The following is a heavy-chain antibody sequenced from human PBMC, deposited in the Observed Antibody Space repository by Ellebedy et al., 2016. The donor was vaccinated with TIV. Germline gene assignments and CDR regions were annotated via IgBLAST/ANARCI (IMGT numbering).Heavy chain of an antibody. D-gene: IGHD3/OR15-3a*01. CDR1: GFSVSANY. CDR2: IYSSGIT. Sequence: GGSLRLSCAVSGFSVSANYMSWVRQPPGKGLEWVSIIYSSGITYYPDSVKGRFTISRDTSKNTVSLQINSLRAEDTAVYYCSIVDLGLAFHSWGRGTLVTVSS. CDR3: SIVDLGLAFHS. V-gene: IGHV3-53*01. J-gene: IGHJ4*02.